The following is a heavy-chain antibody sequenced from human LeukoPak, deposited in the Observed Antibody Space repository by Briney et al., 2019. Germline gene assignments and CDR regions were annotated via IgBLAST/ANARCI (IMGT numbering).Heavy chain of an antibody. J-gene: IGHJ4*02. V-gene: IGHV1-69*04. Sequence: GASVKVSCKASGGTFSSYAISWVRQAPGQGLEWMGRIIPILGIANYAQKFQGRVTITAVKSTSTAYMELSSLRSEDTAEYYCARPIVGATTWDLDYWGQGTLVTVSS. CDR2: IIPILGIA. CDR1: GGTFSSYA. D-gene: IGHD1-26*01. CDR3: ARPIVGATTWDLDY.